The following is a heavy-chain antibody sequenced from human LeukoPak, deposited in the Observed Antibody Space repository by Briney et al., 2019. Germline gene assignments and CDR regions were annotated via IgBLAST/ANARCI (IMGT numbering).Heavy chain of an antibody. J-gene: IGHJ4*02. CDR1: GFAFSSYA. CDR2: ISSSGSDT. D-gene: IGHD3-3*01. CDR3: AKDSLGILLEWSLDY. Sequence: GGSLRLSCAASGFAFSSYAMSWVRQAPGKGLEWVSGISSSGSDTHYADSVRGRFTISRDNSKNTLYLQLNSLRAEDTAEYYCAKDSLGILLEWSLDYWGQGTLVTVSS. V-gene: IGHV3-23*01.